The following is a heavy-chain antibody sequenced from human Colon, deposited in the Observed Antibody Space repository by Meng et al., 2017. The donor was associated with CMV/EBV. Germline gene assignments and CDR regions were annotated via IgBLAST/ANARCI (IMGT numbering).Heavy chain of an antibody. CDR3: VRLVDSSWYRHLDH. V-gene: IGHV3-48*03. CDR1: GFNFRNYE. Sequence: GESLKISCAASGFNFRNYEMNWVRQAPGKGLEWISYISGTTNTVYYADSVKGRFTISRDNAKNSLFLQMNGLRAEDTAIYYCVRLVDSSWYRHLDHWGQGTLVTVSS. D-gene: IGHD6-13*01. CDR2: ISGTTNTV. J-gene: IGHJ4*02.